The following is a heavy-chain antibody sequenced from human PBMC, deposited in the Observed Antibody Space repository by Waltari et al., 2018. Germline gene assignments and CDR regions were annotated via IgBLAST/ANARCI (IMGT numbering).Heavy chain of an antibody. V-gene: IGHV4-59*08. J-gene: IGHJ4*02. CDR2: IRDTGNT. D-gene: IGHD1-20*01. CDR3: ARWDSPGRYFGD. Sequence: QVQLQESGPGLVKPSETLCLTCSFSGGSINNYFWNWIRQPPGTGLQWIGNIRDTGNTKCNPSLQIAVTMAVDTSKSQFSLRLTSVSPTDTAVYFCARWDSPGRYFGDWGQGTPVTVSS. CDR1: GGSINNYF.